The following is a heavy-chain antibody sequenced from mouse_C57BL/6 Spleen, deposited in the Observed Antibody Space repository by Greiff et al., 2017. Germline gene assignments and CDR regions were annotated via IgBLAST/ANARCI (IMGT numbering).Heavy chain of an antibody. J-gene: IGHJ2*01. CDR1: GYTFTNYW. CDR3: ARGSGSINWDY. V-gene: IGHV1-55*01. CDR2: IYPGSGST. D-gene: IGHD4-1*01. Sequence: QVQLQQPGAELVKPGASVKMSCKASGYTFTNYWITWVKQRPGQGLEWIGDIYPGSGSTDYNEKFKSKATLTVDTSSSTAYMQLSSLTSEDSAVYYCARGSGSINWDYWGQGTTLTVSS.